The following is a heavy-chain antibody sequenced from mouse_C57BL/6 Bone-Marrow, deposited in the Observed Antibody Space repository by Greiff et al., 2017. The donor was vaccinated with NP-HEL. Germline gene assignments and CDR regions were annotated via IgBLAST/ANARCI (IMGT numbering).Heavy chain of an antibody. V-gene: IGHV3-6*01. J-gene: IGHJ3*01. D-gene: IGHD1-1*01. CDR3: ARDGTVRRGFAY. CDR2: ISYDGSN. Sequence: EVQLQQSGPGLVKPSQSLSLTCSVTGYSITSGYYWNWIRQFPGNKLEWMGYISYDGSNNYNPSLKNRISITRDTSKNQFFLKLNSVTTEDTATYYCARDGTVRRGFAYWGQGTLVTVSA. CDR1: GYSITSGYY.